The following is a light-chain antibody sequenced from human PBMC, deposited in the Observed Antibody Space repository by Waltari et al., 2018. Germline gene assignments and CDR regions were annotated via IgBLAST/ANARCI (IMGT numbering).Light chain of an antibody. Sequence: MVMPQAPLSLPVTPGESPFNSSRFSQRLLHSNGYHYLDWYLQKPGQSPHLLIYLGSSRASGVPDRFSGSGSGTDFTLKISRVEAEDVGVYYCMQALQSWTFGQGTKVEIK. J-gene: IGKJ1*01. CDR3: MQALQSWT. V-gene: IGKV2-28*01. CDR1: QRLLHSNGYHY. CDR2: LGS.